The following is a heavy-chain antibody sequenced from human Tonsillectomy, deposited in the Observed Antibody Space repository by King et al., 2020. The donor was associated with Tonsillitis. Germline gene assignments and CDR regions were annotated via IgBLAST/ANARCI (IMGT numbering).Heavy chain of an antibody. V-gene: IGHV3-33*05. J-gene: IGHJ6*02. CDR2: ISYDGSNK. CDR1: GFTFSSYG. CDR3: AGDAGGMDV. Sequence: QLVQSGGGVVQPGRSLRLSCAASGFTFSSYGMHWVRQAPGKGLEWVAVISYDGSNKYYADSVKGRFTISRDNSKNTLYLQMNSLRAEDTAVYYCAGDAGGMDVWGQGTTVTVSS.